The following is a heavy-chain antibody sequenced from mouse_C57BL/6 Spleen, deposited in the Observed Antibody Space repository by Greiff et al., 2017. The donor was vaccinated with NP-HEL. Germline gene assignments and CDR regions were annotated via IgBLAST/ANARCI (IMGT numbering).Heavy chain of an antibody. J-gene: IGHJ2*01. CDR3: AREGDGYYFDY. D-gene: IGHD2-3*01. CDR1: GFTFSSYA. Sequence: EVNVVESGGGLVKPGGSLKLSCAASGFTFSSYAMSWVRQTPEKRLEWVATISDGGSYTYYPDNVKGRFTISRDNAKNNLYLQMSHLKSEDTAMYYCAREGDGYYFDYWGQGTTLTVSS. CDR2: ISDGGSYT. V-gene: IGHV5-4*01.